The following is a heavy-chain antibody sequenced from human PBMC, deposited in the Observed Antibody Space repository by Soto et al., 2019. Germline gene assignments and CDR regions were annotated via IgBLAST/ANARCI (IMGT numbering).Heavy chain of an antibody. CDR2: IYPGDSDT. CDR3: ASTVGTMVRGVPYYYYGMDV. Sequence: PGESLKISCKGSGYSFTSYWIGWVRQMPVKGLEWMGIIYPGDSDTRYSPSFQGQVTISADKSISTAYLQWSSLKASDTAMYYCASTVGTMVRGVPYYYYGMDVWGQGTTVTVSS. D-gene: IGHD3-10*01. CDR1: GYSFTSYW. J-gene: IGHJ6*02. V-gene: IGHV5-51*01.